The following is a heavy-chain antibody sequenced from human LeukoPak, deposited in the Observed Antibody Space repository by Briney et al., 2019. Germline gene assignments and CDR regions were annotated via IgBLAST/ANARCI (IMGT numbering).Heavy chain of an antibody. V-gene: IGHV7-4-1*02. D-gene: IGHD1-26*01. CDR1: GYTFTSYA. Sequence: GASVKVSCKASGYTFTSYAMNWVRQAPGQGLEWMGWINTNTGNPTYAQGFTGRFVFSLDTSVSTAYLQINSLKAEDTAVYFCARTNVIVGTTTSLGFDHWGQGTLVTASS. CDR2: INTNTGNP. CDR3: ARTNVIVGTTTSLGFDH. J-gene: IGHJ4*02.